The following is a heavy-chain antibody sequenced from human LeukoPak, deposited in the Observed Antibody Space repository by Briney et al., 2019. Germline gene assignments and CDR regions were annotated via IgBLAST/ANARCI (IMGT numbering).Heavy chain of an antibody. Sequence: PSETLSLTCTVSGGSIRNYYWNWIRQPAGRGLEWIGRIYTSGSTNYNPSLKSRVTMSVDTSKNQFSLKLTSVTAADTAVYYCARSGYNSLFDYWGQGTLVTVSS. D-gene: IGHD5-24*01. CDR3: ARSGYNSLFDY. J-gene: IGHJ4*02. V-gene: IGHV4-4*07. CDR1: GGSIRNYY. CDR2: IYTSGST.